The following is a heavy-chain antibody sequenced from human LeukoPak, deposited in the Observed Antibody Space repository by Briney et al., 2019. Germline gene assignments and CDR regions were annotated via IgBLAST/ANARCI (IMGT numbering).Heavy chain of an antibody. Sequence: GGSLRLSCAASGFIFSNYAMYWVRQAPGKGLEWVSAISGSGGSTYYADSVKGRFTISRDNSKNTLYLQMNSLRAEDTAVYYCARDTYYYGSGSYLALDYWGQGTLVTVSS. CDR1: GFIFSNYA. CDR3: ARDTYYYGSGSYLALDY. D-gene: IGHD3-10*01. CDR2: ISGSGGST. V-gene: IGHV3-23*01. J-gene: IGHJ4*02.